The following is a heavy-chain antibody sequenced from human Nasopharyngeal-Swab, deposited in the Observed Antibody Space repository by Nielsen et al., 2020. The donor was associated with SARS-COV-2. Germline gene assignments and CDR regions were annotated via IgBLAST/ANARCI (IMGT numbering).Heavy chain of an antibody. CDR1: GFTFSSYS. Sequence: GESLKISCAASGFTFSSYSMNWVRQAPGKGLEWVSSISSSSSYIYYADSVKGRFTISRDNAKNSLYLQMNSLRAEDTAVYYCARVSRIAVAPAGVDYWGQGTLVTVSS. J-gene: IGHJ4*02. D-gene: IGHD6-19*01. CDR3: ARVSRIAVAPAGVDY. V-gene: IGHV3-21*01. CDR2: ISSSSSYI.